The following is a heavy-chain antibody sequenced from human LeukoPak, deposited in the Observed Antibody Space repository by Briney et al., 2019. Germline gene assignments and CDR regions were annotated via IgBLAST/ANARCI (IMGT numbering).Heavy chain of an antibody. Sequence: GGSLRLSCEASGFTFSNYGMNWVRQAPGKGLEWVSFTDTSGDYIYYGDSVKGRFTISRDNARNLLFLQMNGLRAEDTAVYYCARGRSITLLRGVAMSDGFDIWGQGAMVAVSS. CDR3: ARGRSITLLRGVAMSDGFDI. CDR2: TDTSGDYI. CDR1: GFTFSNYG. J-gene: IGHJ3*02. D-gene: IGHD3-10*01. V-gene: IGHV3-21*06.